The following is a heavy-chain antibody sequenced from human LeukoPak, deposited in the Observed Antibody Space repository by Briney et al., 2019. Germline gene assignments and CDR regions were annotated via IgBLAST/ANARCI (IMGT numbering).Heavy chain of an antibody. V-gene: IGHV4-59*11. CDR3: ARGGPIEGNVVLPAAWPEGYFDY. CDR1: GGSISSHY. CDR2: IYYSGST. J-gene: IGHJ4*02. D-gene: IGHD2-2*01. Sequence: SETLSLTCTVSGGSISSHYWSWIRQPPGKGLEWIGYIYYSGSTNYNPSLKSRVTMSVDTSNNQFSLKLRSVTAADTAVYYCARGGPIEGNVVLPAAWPEGYFDYWGQGTLVTVSS.